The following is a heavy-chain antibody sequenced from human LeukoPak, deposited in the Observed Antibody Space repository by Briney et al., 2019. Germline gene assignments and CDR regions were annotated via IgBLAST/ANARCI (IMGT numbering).Heavy chain of an antibody. Sequence: GGSLRLSCAASGFTFSSYAMSWVRQAPGRGLEWVSAISGSGGSTYYADSVKGRFTISRDNSKNTLYLQMNSLRAEDTAVYYCAKVRRIGNYYFDYWGQGTLVTVSS. D-gene: IGHD1-7*01. V-gene: IGHV3-23*01. J-gene: IGHJ4*02. CDR2: ISGSGGST. CDR1: GFTFSSYA. CDR3: AKVRRIGNYYFDY.